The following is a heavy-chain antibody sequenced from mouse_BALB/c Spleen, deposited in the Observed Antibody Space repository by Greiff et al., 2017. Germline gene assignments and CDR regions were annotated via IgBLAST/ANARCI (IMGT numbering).Heavy chain of an antibody. J-gene: IGHJ3*01. V-gene: IGHV1-5*01. CDR3: TSYDYEGFAY. D-gene: IGHD2-4*01. CDR1: GYTFTSYW. Sequence: EVQLQQSGTVLARPGASVKMSCKASGYTFTSYWMHWVKQRPGQGLEWIGAIYPGNSDTSYNQKFKGKAKLTAVTSTSTAYMELSSLTNEDSAVYYCTSYDYEGFAYWGEGTLVTVSA. CDR2: IYPGNSDT.